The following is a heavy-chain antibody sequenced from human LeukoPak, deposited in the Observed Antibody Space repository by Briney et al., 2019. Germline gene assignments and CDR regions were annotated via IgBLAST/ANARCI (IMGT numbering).Heavy chain of an antibody. CDR1: GASITSSSYY. J-gene: IGHJ6*02. CDR2: NYYSGNT. CDR3: ARRVVVAATPPFRYYYYGMDV. V-gene: IGHV4-39*01. D-gene: IGHD2-15*01. Sequence: RSSETLSLTCTVSGASITSSSYYWGWIRQPPGKGLEWIGSNYYSGNTYHNPSLKSRVTISVDTSKNQFSLKLSSVTAADTAVYYCARRVVVAATPPFRYYYYGMDVWGQGTTVTVSS.